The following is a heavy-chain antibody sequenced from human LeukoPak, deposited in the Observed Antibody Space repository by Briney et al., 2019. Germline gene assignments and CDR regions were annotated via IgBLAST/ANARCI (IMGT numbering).Heavy chain of an antibody. D-gene: IGHD3-22*01. J-gene: IGHJ3*02. Sequence: PGGSLRLSCAASGFTFNNNWMTWVRQAPGKGPEWVANIKEDGSEKFYVDSVKGRFTISRDNAKNSLYLQMTSLRAEDTAVYYCMRATVHYDSSGYFEGLFAFDIGGQGTMVTVSS. CDR1: GFTFNNNW. CDR2: IKEDGSEK. CDR3: MRATVHYDSSGYFEGLFAFDI. V-gene: IGHV3-7*01.